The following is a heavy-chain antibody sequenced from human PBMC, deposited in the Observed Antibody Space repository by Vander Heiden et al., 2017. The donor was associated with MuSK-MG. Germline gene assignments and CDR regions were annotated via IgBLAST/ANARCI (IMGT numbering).Heavy chain of an antibody. D-gene: IGHD3-3*01. CDR1: GFLLSTYS. CDR2: SSSSSSYI. V-gene: IGHV3-21*01. Sequence: EEQLVESGGGLARPGGSLGLSCAASGFLLSTYSMHWVPQTPGKGLEWVASSSSSSSYIHYGESVKGRCTITRDNAKNSLSLQMKSVRAEETAVYYCARGPSRYEVGIGFPAAFDIWGQGTMVTVSS. J-gene: IGHJ3*02. CDR3: ARGPSRYEVGIGFPAAFDI.